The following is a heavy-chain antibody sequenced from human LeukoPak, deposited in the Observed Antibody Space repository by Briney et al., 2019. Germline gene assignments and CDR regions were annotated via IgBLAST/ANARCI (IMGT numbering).Heavy chain of an antibody. CDR1: GYTFTGYY. V-gene: IGHV1-2*04. Sequence: ASVKVSCKASGYTFTGYYMRWVRQAPGQGLEWMGWINPNSGGTNYAQKFQGWVTMTRDTSISTAYMELSRLRSDDTAVYYCARVGATTGFDYWGQGTLVVVSS. J-gene: IGHJ4*02. CDR2: INPNSGGT. CDR3: ARVGATTGFDY. D-gene: IGHD1-26*01.